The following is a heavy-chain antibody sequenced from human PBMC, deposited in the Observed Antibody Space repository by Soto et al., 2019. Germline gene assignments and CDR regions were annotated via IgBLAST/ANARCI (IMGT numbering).Heavy chain of an antibody. Sequence: ASVKVSCKASGYTFTSYDINWVRQATGQGLEWMGWMNPNSGNTGYAQRFQGRVTMTRNTSISTAYMELSSLRSGDTAVYYCAGLPAGEGNWFDPWGQGTLVTVSS. V-gene: IGHV1-8*01. J-gene: IGHJ5*02. D-gene: IGHD2-2*01. CDR2: MNPNSGNT. CDR1: GYTFTSYD. CDR3: AGLPAGEGNWFDP.